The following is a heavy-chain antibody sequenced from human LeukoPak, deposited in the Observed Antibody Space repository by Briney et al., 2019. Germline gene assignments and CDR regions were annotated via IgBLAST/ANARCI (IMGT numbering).Heavy chain of an antibody. Sequence: SQTLSLTCTVSGGSISSGSYYWSWIRQPAGKGLEWIGRIHTSGSTNYNPSLKSRVTISVDTSKNQLSLKLSSVTAADTAVYYCASRVIFGVVIRDYWGQGTLVTVSS. CDR3: ASRVIFGVVIRDY. J-gene: IGHJ4*02. D-gene: IGHD3-3*01. CDR2: IHTSGST. V-gene: IGHV4-61*02. CDR1: GGSISSGSYY.